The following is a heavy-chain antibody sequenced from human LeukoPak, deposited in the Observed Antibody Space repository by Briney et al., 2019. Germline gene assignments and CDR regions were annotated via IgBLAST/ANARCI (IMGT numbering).Heavy chain of an antibody. CDR1: GGSISSYY. CDR3: ARVRVVVPAAIAWFDP. CDR2: IYTSGST. Sequence: SETLSLTCTVSGGSISSYYWSWIRQPPGKGLESIGYIYTSGSTNYNPSLKSRVTISVDTSKNQFSLKLSSVTAADTAVYYCARVRVVVPAAIAWFDPWGQGTLVTVSS. J-gene: IGHJ5*02. V-gene: IGHV4-4*09. D-gene: IGHD2-2*02.